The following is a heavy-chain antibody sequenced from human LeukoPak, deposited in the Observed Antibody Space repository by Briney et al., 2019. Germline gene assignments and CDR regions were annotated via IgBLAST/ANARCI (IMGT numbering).Heavy chain of an antibody. Sequence: GGPLRLSCVASEFIFSDYWMSWVRQAPGKGLEWVANIKQGGREEKYVSSVKGRFAISRDDAKSTLYLQMDSLSGDDTAVYYCARDNGGWSDTWGRGTLVTVSS. CDR3: ARDNGGWSDT. V-gene: IGHV3-7*03. D-gene: IGHD3-10*01. J-gene: IGHJ5*02. CDR2: IKQGGREE. CDR1: EFIFSDYW.